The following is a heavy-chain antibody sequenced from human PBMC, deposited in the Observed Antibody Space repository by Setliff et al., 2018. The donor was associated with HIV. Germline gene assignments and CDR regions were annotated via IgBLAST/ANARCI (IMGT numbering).Heavy chain of an antibody. CDR3: VKNIGGYSSSSVFDY. CDR2: IIPIFGTA. J-gene: IGHJ4*02. CDR1: GGTFSSYA. D-gene: IGHD6-6*01. V-gene: IGHV1-69*06. Sequence: SVKVSCKASGGTFSSYAISWVRQAPGQGLEWMGRIIPIFGTANYAQKFQGRVTITADKSTSTAYMELNSLRTEDTALYYCVKNIGGYSSSSVFDYWGQGTLVTVSS.